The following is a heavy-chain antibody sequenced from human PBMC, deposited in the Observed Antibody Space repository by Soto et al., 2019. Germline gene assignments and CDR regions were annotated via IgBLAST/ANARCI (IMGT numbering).Heavy chain of an antibody. CDR3: ARHNHVHIGATTPDY. CDR2: IYPGDSDT. Sequence: GESLKISCKGSGYSFTSYWIGWVRQMPGKGLEWMGIIYPGDSDTRYSPSFQGQVTISADKSISTAYLQWSSLKASDTAMYYCARHNHVHIGATTPDYWGQVTLVTVSS. CDR1: GYSFTSYW. D-gene: IGHD5-12*01. J-gene: IGHJ4*02. V-gene: IGHV5-51*01.